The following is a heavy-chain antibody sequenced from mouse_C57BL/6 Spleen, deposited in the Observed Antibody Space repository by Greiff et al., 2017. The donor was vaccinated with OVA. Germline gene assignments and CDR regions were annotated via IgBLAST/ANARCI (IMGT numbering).Heavy chain of an antibody. CDR2: IDPSDSET. CDR1: GYTFTSYW. D-gene: IGHD3-2*02. Sequence: VQLQQPGAELVRPGSSVKLSCKASGYTFTSYWMHWVKQRPIQGLEWIGNIDPSDSETHYNQKFKDKATLTVDKSSSTAYMQLSSLTSEDSAVYYCARRLPYWYFDVWGTGTTVTVSS. V-gene: IGHV1-52*01. J-gene: IGHJ1*03. CDR3: ARRLPYWYFDV.